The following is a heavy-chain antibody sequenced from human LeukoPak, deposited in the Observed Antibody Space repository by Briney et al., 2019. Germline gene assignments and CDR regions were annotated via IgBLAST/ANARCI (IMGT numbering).Heavy chain of an antibody. D-gene: IGHD3-22*01. V-gene: IGHV4-31*03. CDR1: GGSISSRSYY. CDR2: IYYSGST. J-gene: IGHJ5*02. CDR3: ARPYYYDSRIDP. Sequence: PSETLSLTCTVSGGSISSRSYYWSWIRQHPGKGLEWIGYIYYSGSTYYNPSLKSRLTMSVDTSENQFSLKLTSVTAADTAVYYCARPYYYDSRIDPWGQGILVTVSS.